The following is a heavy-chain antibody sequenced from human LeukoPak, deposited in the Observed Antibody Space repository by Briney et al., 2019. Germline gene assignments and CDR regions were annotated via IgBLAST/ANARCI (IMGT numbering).Heavy chain of an antibody. J-gene: IGHJ6*02. V-gene: IGHV3-21*01. D-gene: IGHD4-11*01. CDR1: GFTFSSYR. Sequence: GRSLRLSCAASGFTFSSYRMNWVRQAPGKGLEWVSSISSSSDYIYYGRFTISRDNAKNSLYLQMNSLRAEDTAVYYCARDIFYSNGYYGMDVWGQGTTVTVSS. CDR2: ISSSSDYI. CDR3: ARDIFYSNGYYGMDV.